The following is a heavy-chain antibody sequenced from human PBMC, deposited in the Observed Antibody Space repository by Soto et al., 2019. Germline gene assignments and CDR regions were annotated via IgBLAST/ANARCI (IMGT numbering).Heavy chain of an antibody. CDR3: AKDKGSSTAACRWNAFDI. CDR1: GFTFSSYA. CDR2: ISSSGAGT. V-gene: IGHV3-23*01. Sequence: EVQLLESGGGLVQPGGSLRLSCAASGFTFSSYASSWVRQAPGEGLEWVSAISSSGAGTYYADSVKGRFTISRDNSKNALFLQMNSLRAEDTAVYYCAKDKGSSTAACRWNAFDIWGQGTMVTVSS. J-gene: IGHJ3*02. D-gene: IGHD2-2*01.